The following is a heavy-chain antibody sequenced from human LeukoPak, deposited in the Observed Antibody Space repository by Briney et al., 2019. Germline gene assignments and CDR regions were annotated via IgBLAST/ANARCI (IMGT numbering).Heavy chain of an antibody. CDR3: AKASTLSTVTTTDAFDI. Sequence: GGSLRLSCAASGFTFSSYGMHWVRQAPGKGLEWVAVISYDGSNKYYADSVKGRFTISRDNSKNTLYLQMNSLRAEDTAVYYCAKASTLSTVTTTDAFDIWGQGTMVTVSS. V-gene: IGHV3-30*18. D-gene: IGHD4-17*01. CDR1: GFTFSSYG. CDR2: ISYDGSNK. J-gene: IGHJ3*02.